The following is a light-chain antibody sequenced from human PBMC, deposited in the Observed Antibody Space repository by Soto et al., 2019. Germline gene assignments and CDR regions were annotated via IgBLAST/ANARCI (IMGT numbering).Light chain of an antibody. V-gene: IGKV3-20*01. J-gene: IGKJ1*01. CDR1: QTVTKSY. CDR3: QQSGSSPWT. CDR2: GTS. Sequence: ETVLTQSPGTLSLSPGERATLSCRASQTVTKSYLAWYQQKPGQAPRLLIFGTSSRATGVPDRFGGSGSGTDFTLTISSLEPEDFAVYFWQQSGSSPWTIGHGTKVEIK.